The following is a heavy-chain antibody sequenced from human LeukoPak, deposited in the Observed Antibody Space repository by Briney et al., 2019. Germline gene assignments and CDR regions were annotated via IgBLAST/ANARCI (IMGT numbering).Heavy chain of an antibody. CDR2: ISNDESNK. CDR3: VLGHYGGLFDN. V-gene: IGHV3-30-3*01. CDR1: GFTFTRYD. J-gene: IGHJ4*02. Sequence: GRSLRLSCAAPGFTFTRYDMHWVRQAPGKGLEWVAVISNDESNKDYGNSVKGRFTITRDNSKNTLYLQMNSLRVEDTAVYYCVLGHYGGLFDNWGQGALVTVSS. D-gene: IGHD4-23*01.